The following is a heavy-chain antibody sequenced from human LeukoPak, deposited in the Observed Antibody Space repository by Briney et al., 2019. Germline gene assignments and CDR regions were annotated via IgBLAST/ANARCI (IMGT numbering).Heavy chain of an antibody. CDR2: INHSGST. V-gene: IGHV4-34*01. CDR1: GGSFSGYY. CDR3: ARGGYYGDYGFDY. D-gene: IGHD4-17*01. J-gene: IGHJ4*02. Sequence: PSETLSLTCAVYGGSFSGYYWSWIRQPPGKGLEWIGEINHSGSTNYNPSLKSRVTISVDTSKNQFSLKLSSVTAADTAVYYCARGGYYGDYGFDYWGQGTLVTVSS.